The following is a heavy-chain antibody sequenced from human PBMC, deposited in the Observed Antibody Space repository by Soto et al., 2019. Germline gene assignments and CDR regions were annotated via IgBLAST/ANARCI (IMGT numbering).Heavy chain of an antibody. V-gene: IGHV3-33*01. D-gene: IGHD2-15*01. CDR2: IWYDASKQ. J-gene: IGHJ4*02. CDR1: GFSFSVYG. CDR3: AAWAEGATEVH. Sequence: GGSLRLSCETSGFSFSVYGMHWVRQAPGKGLEWVAVIWYDASKQFYAASVEGRFTISRDNSKAILYLQMNSLRTEDTAVYYCAAWAEGATEVHWGQGTLVTVSS.